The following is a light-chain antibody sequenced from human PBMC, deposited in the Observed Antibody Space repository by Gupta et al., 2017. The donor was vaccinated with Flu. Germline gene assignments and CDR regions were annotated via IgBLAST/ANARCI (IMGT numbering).Light chain of an antibody. CDR1: QTVGDY. J-gene: IGKJ3*01. CDR2: AAS. V-gene: IGKV1-39*01. CDR3: QLSHSPPIT. Sequence: DIQMTQSPSSLSASVGDRVTITCRASQTVGDYLSWFQQKPGEAPHLLIYAASSLQTGVPSRFSGSGSGTDFTLTISMLHPEDFATYYCQLSHSPPITFGHGTKVDIK.